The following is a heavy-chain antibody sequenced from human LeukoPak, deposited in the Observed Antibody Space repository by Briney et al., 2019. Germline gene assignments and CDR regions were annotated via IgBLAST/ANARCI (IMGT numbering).Heavy chain of an antibody. CDR3: ARGPPLPYYFDY. CDR1: GFTFSSYS. J-gene: IGHJ4*02. Sequence: PGGSLRLSCAASGFTFSSYSMNWVRQAPGKGLEWVSSISSSSSYIYYADSVKGRFTISRDNAKNSLYLQMNSLRAEDTAVYYCARGPPLPYYFDYWGQGTLVTVSS. CDR2: ISSSSSYI. V-gene: IGHV3-21*01.